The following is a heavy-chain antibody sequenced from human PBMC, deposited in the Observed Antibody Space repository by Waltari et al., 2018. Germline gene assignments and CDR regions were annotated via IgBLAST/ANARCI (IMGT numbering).Heavy chain of an antibody. CDR1: GGSISSGRYY. Sequence: QVQLQASGPGLVTPSQTLSLTCPVSGGSISSGRYYSRWIRHPPGKGLEWIGRIYTSGSTNYNPSLKSRVTISVDTSKNQFSLKLSSVTAANTAVYYCARSIVVVVAADGPDAFDIWGQGTMVTVSS. D-gene: IGHD2-15*01. CDR3: ARSIVVVVAADGPDAFDI. V-gene: IGHV4-61*02. J-gene: IGHJ3*02. CDR2: IYTSGST.